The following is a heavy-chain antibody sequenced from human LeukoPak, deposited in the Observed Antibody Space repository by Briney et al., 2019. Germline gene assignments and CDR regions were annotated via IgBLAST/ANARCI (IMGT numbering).Heavy chain of an antibody. CDR1: GYTFINYY. Sequence: GASVKVSCKASGYTFINYYMHWVRQAPGQGLEWMGIINPSAGSTTYAQNFQGRVTMTRDTSTNTVYMELNSPRSDDTAVYYCARQRDSNWFDPWGQGTLVTVSS. CDR2: INPSAGST. D-gene: IGHD4-11*01. CDR3: ARQRDSNWFDP. J-gene: IGHJ5*02. V-gene: IGHV1-46*01.